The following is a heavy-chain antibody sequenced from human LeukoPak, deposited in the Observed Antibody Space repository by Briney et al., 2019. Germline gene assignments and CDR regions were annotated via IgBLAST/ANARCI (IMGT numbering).Heavy chain of an antibody. Sequence: GGSLRLSCAASGFTFDDYAMHWVRQAPGKGLEWVSGISWNSGSIGYADSVKGRFTISRDNAKNSLYLQMNSLRAEDTALYYCAEDGRLGELSTFDYWGQGTLVTVSS. CDR3: AEDGRLGELSTFDY. J-gene: IGHJ4*02. D-gene: IGHD3-16*02. V-gene: IGHV3-9*01. CDR2: ISWNSGSI. CDR1: GFTFDDYA.